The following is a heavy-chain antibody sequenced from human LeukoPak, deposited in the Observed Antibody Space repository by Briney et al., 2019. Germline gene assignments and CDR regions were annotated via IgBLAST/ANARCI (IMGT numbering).Heavy chain of an antibody. J-gene: IGHJ4*02. D-gene: IGHD1/OR15-1a*01. CDR1: VFTFSAYS. Sequence: GGSLRLSCAASVFTFSAYSMTCVRQAPGKGLEWVASVNTVSSYIYYADSMRGRFTISRDNAKNSLFLQMNSLTAADTAVYYCSRLRRNSVRRGFFYYYELWGQGTLVTVSS. CDR3: SRLRRNSVRRGFFYYYEL. V-gene: IGHV3-21*01. CDR2: VNTVSSYI.